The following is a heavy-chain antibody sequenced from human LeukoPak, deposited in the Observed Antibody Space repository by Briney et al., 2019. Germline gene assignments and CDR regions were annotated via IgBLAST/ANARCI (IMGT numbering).Heavy chain of an antibody. V-gene: IGHV3-30-3*01. J-gene: IGHJ4*02. CDR3: ARSSGPKSITFFGRVTPKFDY. D-gene: IGHD3-3*01. CDR2: ISYDGSNK. Sequence: GRSLRLSCAASGFTFNSYAINWVRQAPGKGLEWVAFISYDGSNKYYADSVKGRFTISRDNSKNMLYLQMNSLRAEDTAVYYCARSSGPKSITFFGRVTPKFDYWGQGTLVTVSS. CDR1: GFTFNSYA.